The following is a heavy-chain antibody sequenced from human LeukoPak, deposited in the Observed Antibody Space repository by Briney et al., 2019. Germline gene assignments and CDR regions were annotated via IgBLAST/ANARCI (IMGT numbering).Heavy chain of an antibody. CDR2: INPNSGGT. D-gene: IGHD3-22*01. Sequence: ASVKVSCKASGYTFTGYYMHWVRQAPGQGLEWMGWINPNSGGTNYAQKFQGRVTMTRDTSISTAYMELSRLRSDDTAVYYCVRGAYYYDSSGYYDDYWGQGTLVTVSS. V-gene: IGHV1-2*02. CDR3: VRGAYYYDSSGYYDDY. CDR1: GYTFTGYY. J-gene: IGHJ4*02.